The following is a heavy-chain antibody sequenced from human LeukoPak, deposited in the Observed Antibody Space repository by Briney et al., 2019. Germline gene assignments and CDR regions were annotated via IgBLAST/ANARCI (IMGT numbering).Heavy chain of an antibody. J-gene: IGHJ4*02. CDR2: INHSGST. D-gene: IGHD2-21*02. V-gene: IGHV4-34*01. CDR3: ARLLGSDTNYFDY. Sequence: SETLSLTCAVYVGSFSGYYWTWIRQPPGKGLEWIGEINHSGSTNYNPSLNSRATISVDTSKNQFSLKLSSVTAADTAVYYCARLLGSDTNYFDYWGQGTLVTVSS. CDR1: VGSFSGYY.